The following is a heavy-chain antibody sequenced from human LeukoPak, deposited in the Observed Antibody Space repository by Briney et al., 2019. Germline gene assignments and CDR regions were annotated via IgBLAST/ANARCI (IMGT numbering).Heavy chain of an antibody. V-gene: IGHV4-61*02. CDR2: IYTSGST. D-gene: IGHD4-17*01. CDR1: GGSISSGSYY. CDR3: ATSPQYGDPFGY. Sequence: SETLSLTCTVSGGSISSGSYYWSWIRQPAGKGLEWIGRIYTSGSTNYNPSLKSRVTISVDTSKNQFSLKLSSVPAADTAVYYCATSPQYGDPFGYWGQGTLVTVSS. J-gene: IGHJ4*02.